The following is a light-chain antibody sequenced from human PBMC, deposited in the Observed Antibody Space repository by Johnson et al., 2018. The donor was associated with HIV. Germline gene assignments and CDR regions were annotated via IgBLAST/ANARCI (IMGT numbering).Light chain of an antibody. CDR1: SSNIGNNY. V-gene: IGLV1-51*02. Sequence: QSVLTQPPSVSAAPGQKVTISCSGSSSNIGNNYISWFQHLPGSAPKLLIYEINKRPSGIPDRFSGSKSGPSATLSITGLHTGDEADYYCGTWDSSLSAGRVFGTGTKVTVL. CDR3: GTWDSSLSAGRV. CDR2: EIN. J-gene: IGLJ1*01.